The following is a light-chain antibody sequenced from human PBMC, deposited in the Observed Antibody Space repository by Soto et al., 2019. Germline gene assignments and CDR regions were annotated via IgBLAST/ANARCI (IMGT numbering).Light chain of an antibody. J-gene: IGKJ1*01. CDR2: AAS. CDR3: QQAKNFAWT. Sequence: DIQMTQSPFSVSASVGDRVTITCRASQGVSTSLAWYQQEPGKAPKLLIYAASSLQSGVPSRFRGSGSGTDFSLIISSLQAEDFATYYCQQAKNFAWTFGQGTKVEI. V-gene: IGKV1-12*01. CDR1: QGVSTS.